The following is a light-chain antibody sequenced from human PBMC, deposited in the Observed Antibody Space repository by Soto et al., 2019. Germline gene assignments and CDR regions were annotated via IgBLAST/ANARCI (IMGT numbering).Light chain of an antibody. J-gene: IGLJ3*02. CDR2: DVT. CDR1: SSDVGAYNY. Sequence: QSALTQPASVSGSPGQSITISCTGTSSDVGAYNYVSWYQQHPGKAPRLLIYDVTSRPSGVSDRFSGFKSGNTASLTISGLQTEDEAFYYCSSYTSIITLVFGGGTKRTVL. CDR3: SSYTSIITLV. V-gene: IGLV2-14*03.